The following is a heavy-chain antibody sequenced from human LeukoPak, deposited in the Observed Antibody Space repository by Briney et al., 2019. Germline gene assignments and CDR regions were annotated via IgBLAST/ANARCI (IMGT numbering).Heavy chain of an antibody. J-gene: IGHJ4*02. D-gene: IGHD3/OR15-3a*01. Sequence: PGGSLRLSCAASGFTFSNAWMSWVRQAPGKGLEWVGRIKSKTDGGTTDYAAPVKGRFTISRDNAKNTLYLQMNSLRAEDTAVYYCARGWTGYYAIDNWGQGTLVTVSS. CDR1: GFTFSNAW. CDR2: IKSKTDGGTT. V-gene: IGHV3-15*05. CDR3: ARGWTGYYAIDN.